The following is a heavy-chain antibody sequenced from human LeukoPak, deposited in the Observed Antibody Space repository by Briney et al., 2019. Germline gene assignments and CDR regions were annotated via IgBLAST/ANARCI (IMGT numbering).Heavy chain of an antibody. J-gene: IGHJ4*02. CDR1: GYTFTSYY. V-gene: IGHV1-46*01. CDR2: INPSGGST. D-gene: IGHD5-12*01. CDR3: ARTAYSDYSLGF. Sequence: ASVKVSCKASGYTFTSYYMHWVRQAPRQGLEWMGIINPSGGSTSYAQKFQGRVTMTRDTSTSTVYMELSSLRSEDTAVYYCARTAYSDYSLGFWGQGTLVTVSS.